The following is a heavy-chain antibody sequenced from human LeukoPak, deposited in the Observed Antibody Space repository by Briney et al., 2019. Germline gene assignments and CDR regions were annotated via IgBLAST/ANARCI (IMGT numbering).Heavy chain of an antibody. D-gene: IGHD1-26*01. Sequence: PSETLSLTCTVSGGSISSYYWSWIRQPPGKGLEWIGYIYYSGSTYYNPSLKSRVTISVDTSKNQFSLKLSSVTAADTAVYYCARRWVGATFDYWGQGTLVTVS. CDR1: GGSISSYY. CDR3: ARRWVGATFDY. V-gene: IGHV4-59*04. J-gene: IGHJ4*02. CDR2: IYYSGST.